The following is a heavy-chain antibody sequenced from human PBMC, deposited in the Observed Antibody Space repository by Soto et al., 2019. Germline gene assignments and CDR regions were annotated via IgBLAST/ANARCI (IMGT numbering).Heavy chain of an antibody. Sequence: QHTGKGLEWIGSIYYSVSTYYPPSLQSRVTVSVDTSQNQFSLKLSSVTAADTAVYHCARHPSDFVFDPWGQGTLVSVPS. CDR3: ARHPSDFVFDP. CDR2: IYYSVST. V-gene: IGHV4-39*01. J-gene: IGHJ5*02. D-gene: IGHD2-21*02.